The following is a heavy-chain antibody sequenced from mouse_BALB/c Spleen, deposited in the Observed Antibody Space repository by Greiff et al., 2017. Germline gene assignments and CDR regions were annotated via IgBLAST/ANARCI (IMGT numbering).Heavy chain of an antibody. V-gene: IGHV3-2*02. Sequence: VQLKESGPGLVKPSQSLSLTCTVTGYSITSDYAWNWIRQFPGNKLEWMGYISYSGSTSYNPSLKSRISITRDTSKNQFFLQLNSVTTEDTATYYCARSATMIYYYAMDYWGQGTSVTVSS. CDR3: ARSATMIYYYAMDY. CDR2: ISYSGST. CDR1: GYSITSDYA. J-gene: IGHJ4*01. D-gene: IGHD2-4*01.